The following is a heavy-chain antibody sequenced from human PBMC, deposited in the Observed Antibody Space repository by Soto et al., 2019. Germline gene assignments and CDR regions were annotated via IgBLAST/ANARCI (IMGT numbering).Heavy chain of an antibody. CDR3: ERGNPLNDS. J-gene: IGHJ4*02. CDR2: INGDGSIT. V-gene: IGHV3-74*01. Sequence: EVQLMESGGGLVQPGGSLRLSCVASGFTFNIYWMHWVRRVPGKGLSWVSRINGDGSITTYADSVMGRFTISRDNSNKTLDLEMNNLRADDTAFYYCERGNPLNDSWGPGTLVTVSS. D-gene: IGHD1-1*01. CDR1: GFTFNIYW.